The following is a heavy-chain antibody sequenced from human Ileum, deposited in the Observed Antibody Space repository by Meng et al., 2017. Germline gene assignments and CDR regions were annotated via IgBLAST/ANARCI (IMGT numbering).Heavy chain of an antibody. V-gene: IGHV7-4-1*02. CDR1: RYPYTNYE. J-gene: IGHJ4*02. CDR3: ATRGGGFDY. CDR2: TTTNPGNP. D-gene: IGHD3-16*01. Sequence: VQSGFRLKKPGASLKVSCKLSRYPYTNYEINGVLQAPEKGLWWMEWTTTNPGNPPNAKALTERFFFPLKTPATTAHPKFSTLTPKTPAVYYWATRGGGFDYWGQGALVTVSS.